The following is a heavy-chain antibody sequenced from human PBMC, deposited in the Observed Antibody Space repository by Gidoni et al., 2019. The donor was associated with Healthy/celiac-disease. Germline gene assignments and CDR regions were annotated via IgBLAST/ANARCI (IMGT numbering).Heavy chain of an antibody. CDR3: AREASGSYYDY. J-gene: IGHJ4*02. CDR1: GFTFSSYW. Sequence: EVQLVESGGGLVQPGGSLTLSCPASGFTFSSYWMSWVRQAPGKGLEWVANIKQDGSEKYYVDSVKGRFTISRDNAKNSLYLQMNSLRAEDTAVYYCAREASGSYYDYWGQGTLVTVSS. D-gene: IGHD1-26*01. CDR2: IKQDGSEK. V-gene: IGHV3-7*04.